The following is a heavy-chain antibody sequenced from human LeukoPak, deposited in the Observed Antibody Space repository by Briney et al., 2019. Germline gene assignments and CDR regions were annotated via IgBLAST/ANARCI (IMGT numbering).Heavy chain of an antibody. Sequence: AETLSLTCDVYGGPRRNYHWSLIRQPPGKGLEWIGEINHSGSTNYNPSLKSRVTISVDTSKNQFSLKLSSVTAADTAVYYCARDNTIFGVADNWFDPWGQGTLVTVSS. D-gene: IGHD3-3*01. CDR3: ARDNTIFGVADNWFDP. V-gene: IGHV4-34*01. CDR2: INHSGST. CDR1: GGPRRNYH. J-gene: IGHJ5*02.